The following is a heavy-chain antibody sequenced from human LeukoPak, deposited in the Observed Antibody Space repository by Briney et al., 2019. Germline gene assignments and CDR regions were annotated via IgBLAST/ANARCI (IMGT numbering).Heavy chain of an antibody. CDR2: IYASGST. J-gene: IGHJ5*02. CDR1: GGSISGFY. D-gene: IGHD2-21*02. Sequence: PSQTLSLTYTVSGGSISGFYWSWIRQPAGKGLEWIGRIYASGSTNYNPSLKSRVTMSVDTSKNQFSLKLNSLTAADTAVYFCARDLTRPTWFDPWGQGTLVTVSS. CDR3: ARDLTRPTWFDP. V-gene: IGHV4-4*07.